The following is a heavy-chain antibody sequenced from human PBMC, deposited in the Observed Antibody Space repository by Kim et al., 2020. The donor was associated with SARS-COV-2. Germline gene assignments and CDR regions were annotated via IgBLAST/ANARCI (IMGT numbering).Heavy chain of an antibody. J-gene: IGHJ4*02. CDR1: GGSISTAFY. V-gene: IGHV4-39*01. CDR2: VYYTGDT. Sequence: SETLSLTCTVSGGSISTAFYWGWIRQPPGKGLEWIGSVYYTGDTYYSPSLKGRVTIYVDTSKNQFSLDVNSVTAADTAMYYCARPSSRFGAYFLWGQGTPVPV. CDR3: ARPSSRFGAYFL. D-gene: IGHD3-10*01.